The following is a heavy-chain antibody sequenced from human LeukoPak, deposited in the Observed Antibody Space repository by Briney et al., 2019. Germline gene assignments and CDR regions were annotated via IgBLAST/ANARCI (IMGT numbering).Heavy chain of an antibody. CDR2: ISSASNTI. V-gene: IGHV3-48*01. J-gene: IGHJ5*02. CDR3: ARDGWFGDYNWFDP. D-gene: IGHD3-10*01. CDR1: GFTFSSYS. Sequence: KPAGSLRLSCAASGFTFSSYSMNWVRQAPGKGLEWVSYISSASNTIYYADSVKGRFTIYRDNAKDSLYLQMNSLRAEDTAMYYCARDGWFGDYNWFDPWGQGTLVTVSS.